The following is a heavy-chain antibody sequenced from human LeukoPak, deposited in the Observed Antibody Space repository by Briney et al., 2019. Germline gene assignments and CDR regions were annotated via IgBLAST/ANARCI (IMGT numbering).Heavy chain of an antibody. D-gene: IGHD3-10*01. CDR3: ARGPPLLWFGELALGDY. CDR1: GYTLTELS. CDR2: FDPEDGET. V-gene: IGHV1-24*01. J-gene: IGHJ4*02. Sequence: ASVKVSCKVSGYTLTELSMHWVRQAPGKGLEWMGGFDPEDGETIYAQKFQGRVTITRDTSASTAHMELSSLRSEDTAVYYCARGPPLLWFGELALGDYWGQGTLVTVSS.